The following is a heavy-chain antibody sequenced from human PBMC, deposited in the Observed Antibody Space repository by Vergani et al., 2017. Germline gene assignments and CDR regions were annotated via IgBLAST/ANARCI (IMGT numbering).Heavy chain of an antibody. J-gene: IGHJ6*02. V-gene: IGHV4-59*01. CDR3: ARGYGDYYYYGVDV. D-gene: IGHD4-17*01. CDR1: GGSISSYY. CDR2: IYYSGST. Sequence: QVQLQESGPGLVKPSETLSLTCTVSGGSISSYYWSWIRPPPGKGLEWLGYIYYSGSTSYNPSLKSRVTISVDTSKSHFSLNLSSVTAADTAVYYCARGYGDYYYYGVDVWGQGTTVTVSS.